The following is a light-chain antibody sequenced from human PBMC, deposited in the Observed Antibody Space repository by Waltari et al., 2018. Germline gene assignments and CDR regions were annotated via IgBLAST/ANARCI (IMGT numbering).Light chain of an antibody. J-gene: IGKJ5*01. V-gene: IGKV3-15*01. CDR1: QSVAIN. Sequence: EIVMTQYPATLSVSPGESATLSCRASQSVAINLAWYQQKPGQAPRLLIYGAYTRATGIPGRFSGSGSGTEFTLTISSLQSEDFAVYYCQQYNKWPPITFGQGTRLELK. CDR3: QQYNKWPPIT. CDR2: GAY.